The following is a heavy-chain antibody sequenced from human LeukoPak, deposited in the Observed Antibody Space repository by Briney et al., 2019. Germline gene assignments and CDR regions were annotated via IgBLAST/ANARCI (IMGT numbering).Heavy chain of an antibody. Sequence: ASVKVSCKASGCTFTSYAMNWVRQAPGQGLEWMGWINTNTGNPTYAQGFTGRFVFSLDTSVSTAYLQISSLKAEDTAVYYCAIMNPNSYGYSFDYWGQGTLVTVSS. CDR3: AIMNPNSYGYSFDY. CDR1: GCTFTSYA. V-gene: IGHV7-4-1*02. J-gene: IGHJ4*02. CDR2: INTNTGNP. D-gene: IGHD5-18*01.